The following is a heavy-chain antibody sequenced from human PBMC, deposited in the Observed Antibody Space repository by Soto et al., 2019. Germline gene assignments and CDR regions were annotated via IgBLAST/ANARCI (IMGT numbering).Heavy chain of an antibody. CDR1: GFTFSSYS. D-gene: IGHD3-22*01. Sequence: PGGSLRLSCAASGFTFSSYSMNWVRQAPGKGLEWVSSISSSSSYIYYADSVKGRFTISRDNAKNSLYLQMNSLRAEDTAVYYCARDLRNGYYDSSGYYNDAFDIWGQGTRVTVSS. V-gene: IGHV3-21*01. CDR3: ARDLRNGYYDSSGYYNDAFDI. J-gene: IGHJ3*02. CDR2: ISSSSSYI.